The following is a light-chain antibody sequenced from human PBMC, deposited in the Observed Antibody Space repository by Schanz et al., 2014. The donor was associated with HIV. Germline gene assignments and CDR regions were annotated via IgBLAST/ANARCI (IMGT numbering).Light chain of an antibody. J-gene: IGLJ2*01. CDR3: CSYTGSSTLVV. Sequence: QSVLTQPASVSGSPGQSITISCTGTNSDIGDYNYVSWYQQHPGKAPKLMIYDVSHRPSGVSNRFSGSKSGNTASLTISGLQAEDEADYHCCSYTGSSTLVVFGGGTKLTVL. CDR1: NSDIGDYNY. CDR2: DVS. V-gene: IGLV2-14*03.